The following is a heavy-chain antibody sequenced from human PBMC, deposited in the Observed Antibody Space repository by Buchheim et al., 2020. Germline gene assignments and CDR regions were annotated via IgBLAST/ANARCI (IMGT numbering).Heavy chain of an antibody. V-gene: IGHV4-34*01. CDR2: INHSGST. CDR1: GGSFSGYY. Sequence: QVQLQQWGAGLLKPSETLSLTCAVYGGSFSGYYWSWIRQPPGKGLEWIGEINHSGSTNYNPSLKSRVTISVDTSKHQLSLKLSSVAAADTAVYYCARGGAEIVVVPIYYYYGMDVWGQGTT. CDR3: ARGGAEIVVVPIYYYYGMDV. J-gene: IGHJ6*02. D-gene: IGHD3-22*01.